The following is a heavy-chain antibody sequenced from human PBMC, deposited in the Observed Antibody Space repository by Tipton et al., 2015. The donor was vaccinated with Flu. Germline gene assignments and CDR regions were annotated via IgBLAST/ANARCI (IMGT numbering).Heavy chain of an antibody. J-gene: IGHJ6*02. Sequence: SLRLSCVASGFTFSSYDMNWVRQAPGKGLEWISFISTSANTIYYAESVKGRFTMSRDNAKNSLYRQMDSLRVEDTAVYYCARPTYGMDVWGQGTTVTISS. CDR1: GFTFSSYD. V-gene: IGHV3-48*03. CDR2: ISTSANTI. CDR3: ARPTYGMDV.